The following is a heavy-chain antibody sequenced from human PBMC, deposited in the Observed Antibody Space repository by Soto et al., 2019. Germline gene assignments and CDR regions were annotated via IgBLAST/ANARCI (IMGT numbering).Heavy chain of an antibody. D-gene: IGHD3-3*01. J-gene: IGHJ4*02. CDR1: GFTFSSYA. CDR2: ISYDGSNK. V-gene: IGHV3-30-3*01. CDR3: ARDYRLGLYDFWSGYLLPDY. Sequence: GESLKISCAASGFTFSSYAMHWVRQAPGKGLEWVAVISYDGSNKYYADSVKGRFTISRDNSKNTLYLQMNSLRAEDTAVYYCARDYRLGLYDFWSGYLLPDYWGQGTLVTVSS.